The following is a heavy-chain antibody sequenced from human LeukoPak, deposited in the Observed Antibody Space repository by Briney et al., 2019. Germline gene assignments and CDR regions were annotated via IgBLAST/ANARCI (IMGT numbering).Heavy chain of an antibody. CDR1: GFTFSSYA. D-gene: IGHD3-10*01. J-gene: IGHJ6*02. Sequence: GGSLRLSCAASGFTFSSYAMHWVRQAPGKGLEWVAVISYGGSSKYYADSVKGRFTISRDNSKNPLYLQMNSIIAEETAVYYCARRGYGMDGWGQGTTVTAYS. V-gene: IGHV3-30-3*01. CDR3: ARRGYGMDG. CDR2: ISYGGSSK.